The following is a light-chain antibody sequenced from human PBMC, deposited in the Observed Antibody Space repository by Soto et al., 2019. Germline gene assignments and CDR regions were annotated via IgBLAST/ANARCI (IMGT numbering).Light chain of an antibody. CDR2: KAS. Sequence: DIQMTQSPSTLSASVGDRIIITCRASESISSWLAWYQQKPGKAPKLLIYKASTLESGVPSRFSASGSGTEFTLTISSLQPDDSATYFCHQYSASHTFGGGTKWISN. CDR3: HQYSASHT. J-gene: IGKJ4*01. V-gene: IGKV1-5*03. CDR1: ESISSW.